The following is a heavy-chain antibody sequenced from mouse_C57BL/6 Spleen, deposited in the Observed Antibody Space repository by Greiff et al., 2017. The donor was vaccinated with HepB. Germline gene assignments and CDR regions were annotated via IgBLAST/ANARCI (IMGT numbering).Heavy chain of an antibody. Sequence: EVQLVESGGGLVKPGGSLKLSCAASGFTFSSYAMSWVRQTPEKRLEWVATISDGGSYTYYPDNLKGRFTISRDNAKNNLYLQMSHLKSEDTAMYYCARDPLYDGYWYFDVWGTGTTVTVSS. CDR2: ISDGGSYT. CDR1: GFTFSSYA. V-gene: IGHV5-4*01. CDR3: ARDPLYDGYWYFDV. D-gene: IGHD2-3*01. J-gene: IGHJ1*03.